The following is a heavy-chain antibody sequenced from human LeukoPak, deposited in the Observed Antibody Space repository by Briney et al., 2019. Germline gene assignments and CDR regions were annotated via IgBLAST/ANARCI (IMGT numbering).Heavy chain of an antibody. V-gene: IGHV4-34*01. CDR1: GGSFSGYY. J-gene: IGHJ3*02. CDR2: TNHSGST. CDR3: AKSNGYGLVDI. D-gene: IGHD3-10*01. Sequence: SETLSLTCAVYGGSFSGYYWSWIRQPPGKGLEWIGETNHSGSTNYNPSLKSRVTISVDTSRNQFSLKLNSVTAADTAVYYCAKSNGYGLVDIWGQGTMVTVSS.